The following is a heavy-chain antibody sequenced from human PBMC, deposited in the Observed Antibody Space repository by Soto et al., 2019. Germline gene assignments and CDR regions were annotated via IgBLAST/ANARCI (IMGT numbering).Heavy chain of an antibody. V-gene: IGHV1-2*02. CDR2: INPNSAAT. CDR1: GYTFTGYY. D-gene: IGHD5-18*01. J-gene: IGHJ4*02. CDR3: ASSHLRETSMDDFDY. Sequence: SSVKGSCRASGYTFTGYYMQWVRQAPGQGLEWMGWINPNSAATNYAQKFQGRVTMTRDTSIRTAYMELSRLRSDDTALYYCASSHLRETSMDDFDYWGQGTTVPVSS.